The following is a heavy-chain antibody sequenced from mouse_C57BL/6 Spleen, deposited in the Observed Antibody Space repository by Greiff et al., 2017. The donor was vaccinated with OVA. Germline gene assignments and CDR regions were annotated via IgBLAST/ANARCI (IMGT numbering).Heavy chain of an antibody. V-gene: IGHV1-81*01. D-gene: IGHD2-14*01. J-gene: IGHJ2*01. CDR1: GYTFTSYG. CDR3: ARYEGTTYYFDY. Sequence: VQLQQSGAELARPGASVKLSCKASGYTFTSYGISWVKQRTGQGLEWIGEIYPRSGNTYYNEKFKGKATLTADKSSSTAYMELLSLTSEDSAVYFCARYEGTTYYFDYWGQGTTLTVSS. CDR2: IYPRSGNT.